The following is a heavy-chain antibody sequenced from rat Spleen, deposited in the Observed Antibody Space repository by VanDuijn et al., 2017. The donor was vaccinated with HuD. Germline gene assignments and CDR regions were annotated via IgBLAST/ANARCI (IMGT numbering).Heavy chain of an antibody. CDR1: GFTFSNYD. J-gene: IGHJ3*01. Sequence: EVQLVESDGGLVQPGRSLKLSCAASGFTFSNYDMAWVRQAPTKGLEWVAYISTGGGSTYYRDSVKGRFTISRDNAKSTLSLPMDSLRSEDTATYSCAVRDRGAGFAYWGQGTLVTVSS. CDR3: AVRDRGAGFAY. D-gene: IGHD1-1*01. V-gene: IGHV5-27*01. CDR2: ISTGGGST.